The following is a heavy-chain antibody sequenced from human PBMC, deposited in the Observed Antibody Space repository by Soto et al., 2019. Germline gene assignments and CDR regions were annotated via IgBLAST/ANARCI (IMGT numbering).Heavy chain of an antibody. J-gene: IGHJ5*02. CDR2: ISSSGGST. V-gene: IGHV3-23*01. Sequence: EVQLLESGGGLVQPGGSLRLSCAASGFTFSTYAMSWVRQAPGKGLEWVSTISSSGGSTHYADSVKGRFTISRDNSKNTLYRQMNSLRAEDTALYYFAKLYGGNSAHTYAIDPWGQGTLVTVSS. CDR1: GFTFSTYA. CDR3: AKLYGGNSAHTYAIDP. D-gene: IGHD2-21*02.